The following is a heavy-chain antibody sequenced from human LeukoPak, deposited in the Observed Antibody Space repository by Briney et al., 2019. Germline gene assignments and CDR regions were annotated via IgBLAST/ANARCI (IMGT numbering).Heavy chain of an antibody. V-gene: IGHV3-7*05. CDR3: ARGQRGYSYGAFDY. D-gene: IGHD5-18*01. CDR2: IKQDGSEK. CDR1: GFTFSDSW. Sequence: GGSLRLSCAASGFTFSDSWMSWVRQAPGKGLEWVANIKQDGSEKYYVDSVKGRFTISRDNAKNSLYLQMDSLRAEDTAVYYCARGQRGYSYGAFDYWGQGTLVTVSS. J-gene: IGHJ4*02.